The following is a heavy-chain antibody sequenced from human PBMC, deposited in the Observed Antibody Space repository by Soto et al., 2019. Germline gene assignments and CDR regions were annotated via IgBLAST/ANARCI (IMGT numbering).Heavy chain of an antibody. V-gene: IGHV3-15*01. Sequence: EVQLVESGGGVVKPGWSLRLSCAASGFTFSNTWMSWVRQAPGKGLEWVGRIKSKTHGGKTDYAAHVKGRLTISRDESEDTLYLQMNRLRTEDPAANYCTTTAGRALVVAEDRIDYWGPGPLVTVSS. J-gene: IGHJ4*02. CDR1: GFTFSNTW. CDR3: TTTAGRALVVAEDRIDY. CDR2: IKSKTHGGKT. D-gene: IGHD2-15*01.